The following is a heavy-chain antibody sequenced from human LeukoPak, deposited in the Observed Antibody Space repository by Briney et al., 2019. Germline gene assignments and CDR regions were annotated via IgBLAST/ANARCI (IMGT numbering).Heavy chain of an antibody. J-gene: IGHJ6*02. V-gene: IGHV4-4*07. CDR1: GGSISSYY. CDR3: ARDGASRGVPGGNYYGMDV. D-gene: IGHD3-10*01. CDR2: IYTSGST. Sequence: SETLSLTCTVSGGSISSYYWSWIRQPPGKGLEWIGRIYTSGSTNYNPSLKSRVTISVDTSKNQFSLKLSSVTAADTAVYYCARDGASRGVPGGNYYGMDVWGQGTTVTVSS.